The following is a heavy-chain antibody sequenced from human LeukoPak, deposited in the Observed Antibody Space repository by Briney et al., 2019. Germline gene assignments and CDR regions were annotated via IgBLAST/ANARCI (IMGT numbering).Heavy chain of an antibody. V-gene: IGHV1-58*02. CDR2: IGVGSGNT. Sequence: SVKVSCKASRFTFISSGMQWVRQARGQRLEWIGWIGVGSGNTNYAQKFQERVTITRDMSTSTAYMELSSLRSEDTAVYYCAAPRRGPHTLMDPRDAFDIWGQGTMVTVSS. D-gene: IGHD5-18*01. J-gene: IGHJ3*02. CDR3: AAPRRGPHTLMDPRDAFDI. CDR1: RFTFISSG.